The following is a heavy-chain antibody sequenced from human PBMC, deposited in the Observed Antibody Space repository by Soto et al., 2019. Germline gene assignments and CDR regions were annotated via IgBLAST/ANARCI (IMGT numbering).Heavy chain of an antibody. V-gene: IGHV4-30-4*01. CDR1: GASISSDDYY. CDR2: ISYSEST. Sequence: QVQLQESGPGLVKPSQTLSLTCSISGASISSDDYYWSWFRQPPGKGLEWMGYISYSESTYYNPSLKSRITISVDTATTQFSLILRSVTAADTAVFYCAREVNNYYGMDVWGQGTTVTVSS. J-gene: IGHJ6*02. CDR3: AREVNNYYGMDV.